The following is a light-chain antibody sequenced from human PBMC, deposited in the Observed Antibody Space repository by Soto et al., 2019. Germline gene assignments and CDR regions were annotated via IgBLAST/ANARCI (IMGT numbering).Light chain of an antibody. J-gene: IGKJ1*01. Sequence: EIVMTQSPATLSVYPGERATLSCRASQSVSSNLAWYQQKPGQAPRLLIYGASTRATGIPARFSGSGSGTEFTLTISSLQSEDFAVYYCQQYNNWPGTFGQGTKVDI. CDR1: QSVSSN. CDR3: QQYNNWPGT. CDR2: GAS. V-gene: IGKV3-15*01.